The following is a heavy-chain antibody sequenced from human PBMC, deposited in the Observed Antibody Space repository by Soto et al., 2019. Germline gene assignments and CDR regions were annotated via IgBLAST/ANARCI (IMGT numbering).Heavy chain of an antibody. J-gene: IGHJ3*02. D-gene: IGHD1-26*01. CDR1: GFTFSSYG. V-gene: IGHV3-33*01. CDR2: IWYDGSNK. CDR3: ARDSSDLDPHGSAFDI. Sequence: GGSLRLSCAASGFTFSSYGMHWVRQAPGKGLEWVAVIWYDGSNKYYADSVKGRFTISRDNSKNTLYLQMNSLRAEDTAVYYCARDSSDLDPHGSAFDIWGQGTMVTVSS.